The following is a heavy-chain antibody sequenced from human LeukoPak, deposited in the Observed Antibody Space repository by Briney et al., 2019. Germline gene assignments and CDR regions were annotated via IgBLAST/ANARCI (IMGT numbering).Heavy chain of an antibody. CDR1: GLTFSSYS. J-gene: IGHJ6*03. CDR2: ISSSSSSI. D-gene: IGHD3-10*01. V-gene: IGHV3-48*04. Sequence: GRSLRLSCAASGLTFSSYSMNWVRQAPGKGLEWVSYISSSSSSIYYADSVKGRFTISRDNAKNSLYLQMNSLRADDTAVYYCARDPAGGYMDVWGKGTTVTVSS. CDR3: ARDPAGGYMDV.